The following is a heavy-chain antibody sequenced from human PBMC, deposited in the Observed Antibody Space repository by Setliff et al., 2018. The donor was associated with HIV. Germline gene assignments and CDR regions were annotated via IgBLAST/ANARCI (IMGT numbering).Heavy chain of an antibody. CDR2: IYNSGST. CDR1: GGSITNGGYY. V-gene: IGHV4-31*03. D-gene: IGHD2-15*01. CDR3: AALTTGYYFDY. J-gene: IGHJ4*02. Sequence: KPSETLSLTCSVSGGSITNGGYYWSWIRQHTGKGLEWIGYIYNSGSTYHNPSLKSRLTLSLDMSKNQFSLQLTSVTAADTAVYYCAALTTGYYFDYWGQGTVVTVSS.